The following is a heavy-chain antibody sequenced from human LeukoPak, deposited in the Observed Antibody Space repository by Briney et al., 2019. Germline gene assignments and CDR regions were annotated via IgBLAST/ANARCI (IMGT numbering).Heavy chain of an antibody. CDR3: ARDLMSRDYYGSGLNWFDP. D-gene: IGHD3-10*01. V-gene: IGHV4-61*02. J-gene: IGHJ5*02. CDR2: IYSSGST. Sequence: PSETLSLTCAVSGGSISSGSDYWSWIRQPAGKGLEWIGRIYSSGSTDYNPSLKGRVTISMDTSKNQFSLKLSSVIAADTAVYYCARDLMSRDYYGSGLNWFDPWGQGTLVTVSS. CDR1: GGSISSGSDY.